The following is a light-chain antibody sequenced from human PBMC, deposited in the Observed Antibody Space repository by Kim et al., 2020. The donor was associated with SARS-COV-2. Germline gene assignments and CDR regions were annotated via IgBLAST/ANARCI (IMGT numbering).Light chain of an antibody. CDR3: CSHTSSSTWV. Sequence: QSALTQPASMSGSPGQSITISCTGTSSDVGGYNYVSWYQHHPGKAPKLMIYDVTQRPPGVSDRFSASKSGNTASLTISGLQAEDEADYFCCSHTSSSTWVFGGGTQLTVL. CDR2: DVT. CDR1: SSDVGGYNY. V-gene: IGLV2-14*03. J-gene: IGLJ3*02.